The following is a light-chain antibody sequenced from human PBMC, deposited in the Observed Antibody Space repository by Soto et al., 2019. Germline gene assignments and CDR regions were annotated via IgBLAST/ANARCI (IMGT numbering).Light chain of an antibody. CDR1: QDISNY. CDR2: DAS. Sequence: DIQMTQSPPSLSASVGDRVTITCQASQDISNYLNLYQQKPGKAPKLLIYDASNLETGVPSRFSGSGSGTDFTFTISSLQPEDIATYYCQQYDNLPLTFGGGTKVDI. J-gene: IGKJ4*01. V-gene: IGKV1-33*01. CDR3: QQYDNLPLT.